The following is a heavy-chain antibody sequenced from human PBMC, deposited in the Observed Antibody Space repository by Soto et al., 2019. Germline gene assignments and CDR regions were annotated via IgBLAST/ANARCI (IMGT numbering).Heavy chain of an antibody. V-gene: IGHV4-39*07. D-gene: IGHD6-13*01. CDR2: MFYSGST. CDR3: ARGTQYSSSWPFDY. Sequence: PSETLSLTCTVSGGSISSSSYSWGWIRQPPGKGLEWIGTMFYSGSTYYNPSLKSRVTISVDKSKNQFSLKLSSVTAAGTAVYYCARGTQYSSSWPFDYWGQGTLVTVPS. CDR1: GGSISSSSYS. J-gene: IGHJ4*02.